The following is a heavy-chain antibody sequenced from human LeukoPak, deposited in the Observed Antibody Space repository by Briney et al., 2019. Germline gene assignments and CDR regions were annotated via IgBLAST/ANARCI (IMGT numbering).Heavy chain of an antibody. D-gene: IGHD3-10*01. CDR3: VRDRELTY. CDR1: GGSISIYY. Sequence: PSETLSLTCTVSGGSISIYYWNWVRQPPGKGLEWIGYIYNSGSSTIYNPSLKSRVTISVDTSKNQFSLRLSSVTAADTAVYFCVRDRELTYWGQGTLVTVSS. J-gene: IGHJ4*02. V-gene: IGHV4-59*01. CDR2: IYNSGSST.